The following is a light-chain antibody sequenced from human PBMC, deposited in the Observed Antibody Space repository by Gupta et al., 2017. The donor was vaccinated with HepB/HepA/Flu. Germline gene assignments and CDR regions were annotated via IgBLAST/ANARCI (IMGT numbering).Light chain of an antibody. CDR3: NPRDSSGNHNWV. V-gene: IGLV3-19*01. J-gene: IGLJ3*02. CDR1: SLRIYY. CDR2: GKN. Sequence: SSKLTQDPAVSVALGQTVRITCQGDSLRIYYASWYQQKPRQAPVLVIYGKNNRPSGIPDRFSGSSSGDTASLTITGAQAEDEADYYCNPRDSSGNHNWVFGGGTHLTVL.